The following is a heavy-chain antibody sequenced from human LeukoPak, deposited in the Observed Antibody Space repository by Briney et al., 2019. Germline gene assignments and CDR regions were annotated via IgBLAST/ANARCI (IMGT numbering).Heavy chain of an antibody. V-gene: IGHV4-39*01. J-gene: IGHJ4*03. CDR2: IYYSGST. CDR1: GGSISSSSYY. Sequence: PSETLSLTCTVSGGSISSSSYYWGWIRQPPGKGLEWIGSIYYSGSTYYNASLKSRGTTSVDTSKNQFSLKLNSVTAADTAVYFCARQVVAVAGTGYFDYWGQGTLVTVSS. CDR3: ARQVVAVAGTGYFDY. D-gene: IGHD6-19*01.